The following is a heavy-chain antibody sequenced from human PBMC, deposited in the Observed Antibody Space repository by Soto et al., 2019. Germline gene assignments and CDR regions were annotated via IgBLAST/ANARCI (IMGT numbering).Heavy chain of an antibody. CDR1: GDSMRSGTYS. CDR3: ARGPLAYFDY. CDR2: FWSTGAT. D-gene: IGHD6-13*01. Sequence: SETLSLTCTVSGDSMRSGTYSWDWLRQSPGKGLEWIGCFWSTGATYYNPSLKGRLTISLDTSKNQFSLNLNSVTAADTAVYFCARGPLAYFDYWGRGTQVTVSS. V-gene: IGHV4-39*01. J-gene: IGHJ4*02.